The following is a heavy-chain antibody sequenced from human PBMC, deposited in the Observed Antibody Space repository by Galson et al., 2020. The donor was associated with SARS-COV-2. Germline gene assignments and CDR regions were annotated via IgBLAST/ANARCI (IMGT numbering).Heavy chain of an antibody. V-gene: IGHV3-23*01. CDR2: LSGSGGST. D-gene: IGHD3-10*01. J-gene: IGHJ4*02. CDR1: GFTFRTYA. Sequence: GESLKISCAASGFTFRTYAMHWVRQAPGKGLEWVSGLSGSGGSTYYADSVKGRFTISRDNSKNTLYLQMNSLRAEDTAIYYCAKDIWFLDYFDYWGQGTLVTVSS. CDR3: AKDIWFLDYFDY.